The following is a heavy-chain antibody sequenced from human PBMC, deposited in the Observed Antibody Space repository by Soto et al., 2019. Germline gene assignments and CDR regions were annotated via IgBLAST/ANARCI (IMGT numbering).Heavy chain of an antibody. D-gene: IGHD1-26*01. V-gene: IGHV4-34*01. CDR3: ALNIVGATKGAFDI. Sequence: SETLSLTCAVYGGSFSGYYWSWIRQPPGKGLEWIGEINHSGSTNYNPSLKRRVTISVDTSKNQFSLKLSSVTAADTAVYYCALNIVGATKGAFDIWGQGTMVTVSS. J-gene: IGHJ3*02. CDR1: GGSFSGYY. CDR2: INHSGST.